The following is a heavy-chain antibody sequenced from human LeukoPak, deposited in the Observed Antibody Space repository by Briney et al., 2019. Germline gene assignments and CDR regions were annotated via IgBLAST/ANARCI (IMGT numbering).Heavy chain of an antibody. CDR2: ISYDGSSK. D-gene: IGHD2-8*01. V-gene: IGHV3-30*01. CDR1: GFTFSSYA. Sequence: GGSLRLSCAASGFTFSSYAMHWVRQAPGKGLEWVAVISYDGSSKYYADSLKGRFTIPRDSSKNTLYLQMNSLRAEDTAVYCARSRVMLAIRGFDPWGQGTLVTVSS. CDR3: ARSRVMLAIRGFDP. J-gene: IGHJ5*02.